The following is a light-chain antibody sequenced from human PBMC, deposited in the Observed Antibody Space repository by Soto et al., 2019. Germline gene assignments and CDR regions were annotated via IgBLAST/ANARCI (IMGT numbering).Light chain of an antibody. V-gene: IGLV2-14*01. J-gene: IGLJ1*01. CDR3: ISSTVSRSDV. CDR1: SSDIGTYDH. CDR2: SVS. Sequence: QSALTQPASVSGSPGQSITISCSGTSSDIGTYDHVAWFQQFPGKTPKLVIYSVSDRPSGVSYRFSGSKSGNTASLTISGLQADDEDDYYCISSTVSRSDVFGTGTKLTVL.